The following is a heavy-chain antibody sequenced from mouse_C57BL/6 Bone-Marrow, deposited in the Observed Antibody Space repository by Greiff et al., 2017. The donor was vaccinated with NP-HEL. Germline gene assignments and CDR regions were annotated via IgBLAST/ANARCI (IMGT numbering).Heavy chain of an antibody. CDR1: GFTFSDYY. CDR2: INYDGSST. Sequence: EVKLVESEGGLVQPGSSMKLSCTASGFTFSDYYMAWVRQVPEKGLEWVANINYDGSSTYYLDSLNSRFIISRDNAKNILYLQMRSLKSEDTATYYCAREGGLRRRTYAMDYWCQGTSVTVSS. CDR3: AREGGLRRRTYAMDY. D-gene: IGHD2-4*01. J-gene: IGHJ4*01. V-gene: IGHV5-16*01.